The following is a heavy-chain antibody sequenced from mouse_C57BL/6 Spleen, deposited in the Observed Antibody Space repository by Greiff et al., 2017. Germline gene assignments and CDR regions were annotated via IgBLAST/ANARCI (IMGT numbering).Heavy chain of an antibody. J-gene: IGHJ4*01. Sequence: QVQLQQSGAELVKPGASVKLSCKASGYTFTSYWMHWVKQRPGQGLEWIGMIHPNSGSTNYNEKCKSKATLTVDKSSSTAYMQLSSLTSEDSAVYYCARGDYYEDYAMDYWGQGTSVTVSS. CDR1: GYTFTSYW. V-gene: IGHV1-64*01. CDR2: IHPNSGST. D-gene: IGHD1-1*01. CDR3: ARGDYYEDYAMDY.